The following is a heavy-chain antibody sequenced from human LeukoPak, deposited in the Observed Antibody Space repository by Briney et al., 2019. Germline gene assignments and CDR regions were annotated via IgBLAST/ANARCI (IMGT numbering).Heavy chain of an antibody. CDR1: GFTFDDYA. V-gene: IGHV3-9*01. CDR2: ISWNSGSI. Sequence: GGSLRLSCAASGFTFDDYAMHWVRQAPGKGLEWVSGISWNSGSIGYADSVKGRFTISRDNAKNSLYLQMNSLRAEDTALYYCAKGLGGYYYYGMDVWGQGTTVTVSS. CDR3: AKGLGGYYYYGMDV. J-gene: IGHJ6*02. D-gene: IGHD3-16*01.